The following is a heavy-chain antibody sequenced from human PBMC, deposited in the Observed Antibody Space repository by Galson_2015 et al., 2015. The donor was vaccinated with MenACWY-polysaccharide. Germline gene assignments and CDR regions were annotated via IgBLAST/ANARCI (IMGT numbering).Heavy chain of an antibody. CDR2: DAVYK. CDR3: AREGSRIVFHAFDT. Sequence: DAVYKQYLDSVKGRFSVSRDNSKSTLYLEMNNLRAEDTALYYCAREGSRIVFHAFDTWGQGTMVIVSS. D-gene: IGHD3-10*02. J-gene: IGHJ3*02. V-gene: IGHV3-33*01.